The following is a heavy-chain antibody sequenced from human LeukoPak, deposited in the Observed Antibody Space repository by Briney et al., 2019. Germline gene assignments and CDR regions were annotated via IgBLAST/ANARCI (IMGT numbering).Heavy chain of an antibody. Sequence: GGSLRLSCATSGFTFSTYWMSWVRQAPGKGLEWVANIKQDGSEKYYADSVTGRCTISRDNAKNLLYLKMNGLRVEDTAVYYCANGDGFDYWGQGTLVTVSS. D-gene: IGHD5-24*01. CDR2: IKQDGSEK. J-gene: IGHJ4*02. V-gene: IGHV3-7*01. CDR3: ANGDGFDY. CDR1: GFTFSTYW.